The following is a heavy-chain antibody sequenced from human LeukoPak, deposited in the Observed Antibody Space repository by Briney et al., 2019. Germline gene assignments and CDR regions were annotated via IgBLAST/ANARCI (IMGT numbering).Heavy chain of an antibody. CDR2: IIPIFGTA. CDR3: ARVGYSGSAYYYYMDV. J-gene: IGHJ6*03. CDR1: GGTFSSYA. V-gene: IGHV1-69*13. D-gene: IGHD1-26*01. Sequence: ASVKVSCKASGGTFSSYAISWVRQAPGQGLEWMGGIIPIFGTANYARKFQGRVTITADESTSTAYMELSSLRSEDTAVYYCARVGYSGSAYYYYMDVWGKGTTVTVS.